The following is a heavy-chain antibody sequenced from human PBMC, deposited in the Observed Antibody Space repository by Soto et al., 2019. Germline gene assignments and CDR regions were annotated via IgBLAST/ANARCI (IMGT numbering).Heavy chain of an antibody. D-gene: IGHD3-22*01. Sequence: SETLSLTCAVYGGSFSGYYWSWIRQPPGKGLEWIGEINHSGSTNYNPSLKSRVTISVDTSKNQFSLKPSSVTAADTAVYYCARGGQSKDSSGCDYWGQGTLVTVSS. J-gene: IGHJ4*02. V-gene: IGHV4-34*01. CDR1: GGSFSGYY. CDR3: ARGGQSKDSSGCDY. CDR2: INHSGST.